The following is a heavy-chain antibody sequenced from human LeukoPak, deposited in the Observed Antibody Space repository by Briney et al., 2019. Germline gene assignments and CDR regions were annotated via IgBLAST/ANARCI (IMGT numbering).Heavy chain of an antibody. V-gene: IGHV3-11*01. CDR1: GFTFSDYY. D-gene: IGHD3-16*01. J-gene: IGHJ5*02. CDR2: ISGCADTI. CDR3: AREMNKAMINLDA. Sequence: GGSLRLSCAASGFTFSDYYMNWIRQTPGKGLEWIAHISGCADTIEYTDSMKGRFTISRDNARNSLYLQMDSLRVEDTAIYYCAREMNKAMINLDAWGQGTPVTVSS.